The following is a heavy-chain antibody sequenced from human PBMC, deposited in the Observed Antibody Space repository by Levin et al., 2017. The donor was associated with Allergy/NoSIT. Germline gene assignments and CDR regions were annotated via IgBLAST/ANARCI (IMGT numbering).Heavy chain of an antibody. CDR2: IWYDGSDK. Sequence: GGSLRLSCAASGFTFSSYGMHWVRQAPGKGLEWVAVIWYDGSDKYYADSVKGRFTISRDNFKNTLYLQMNSLRAEDTAVYYCARDPAEVGANYFDYWGQGTPVTVSS. D-gene: IGHD1-26*01. CDR1: GFTFSSYG. CDR3: ARDPAEVGANYFDY. V-gene: IGHV3-33*01. J-gene: IGHJ4*02.